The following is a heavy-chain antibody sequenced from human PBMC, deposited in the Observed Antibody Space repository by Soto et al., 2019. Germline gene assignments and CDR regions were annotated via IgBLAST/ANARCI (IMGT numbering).Heavy chain of an antibody. CDR3: ARDPLEGGWAARPGSWFDP. CDR2: IYHSGST. D-gene: IGHD6-6*01. Sequence: PSETLSLTCSVSGYSISSDYYWGWIRQPPGKGLEWIGSIYHSGSTYYNPSLKSRVTISVDTSKNQFSLKLSSVTAADTAVYYCARDPLEGGWAARPGSWFDPWGHGTLVTVPS. CDR1: GYSISSDYY. V-gene: IGHV4-38-2*02. J-gene: IGHJ5*02.